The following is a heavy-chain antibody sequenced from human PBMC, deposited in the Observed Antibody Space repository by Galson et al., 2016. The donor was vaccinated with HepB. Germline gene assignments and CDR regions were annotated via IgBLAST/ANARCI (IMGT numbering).Heavy chain of an antibody. CDR3: ARDHCTGGVCYSSPWYYGLDG. Sequence: TLSLTCTVSGGSISSGYYYWSWIRQLPGKGLEWIGYISYSGSTDYNPSLQSRVTISADTSKNQFSLQLTSVTAADTAVYYCARDHCTGGVCYSSPWYYGLDGWGQGTTVTVSS. CDR2: ISYSGST. CDR1: GGSISSGYYY. D-gene: IGHD2-8*02. V-gene: IGHV4-31*03. J-gene: IGHJ6*02.